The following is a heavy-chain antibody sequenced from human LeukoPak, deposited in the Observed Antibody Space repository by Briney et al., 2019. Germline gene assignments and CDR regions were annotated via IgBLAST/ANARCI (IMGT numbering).Heavy chain of an antibody. CDR3: AKESGSGLPYFYSYIDV. D-gene: IGHD6-25*01. CDR2: VYSSGTT. CDR1: GDSISSHY. V-gene: IGHV4-4*07. J-gene: IGHJ6*03. Sequence: KSSETLSLTCTVSGDSISSHYWSWVRQPAGKGLEWIGRVYSSGTTNYNPSLKSRVTMSVDTSKNQFSLKLSSVTAADTAVYFCAKESGSGLPYFYSYIDVWGKGTTVTISS.